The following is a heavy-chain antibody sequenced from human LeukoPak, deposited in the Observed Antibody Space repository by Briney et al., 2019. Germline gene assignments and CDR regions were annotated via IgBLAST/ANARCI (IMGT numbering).Heavy chain of an antibody. Sequence: ASVKVSCKASGYTFTSYAVAWVRQAPGQDLEWMGWISAYNGKTDYAQKLQGRVTMTTDAATNTVYVELGSLTSDDTAVYYCARAFSSGWFPLDYWGQGTLVTVS. V-gene: IGHV1-18*01. CDR2: ISAYNGKT. CDR1: GYTFTSYA. D-gene: IGHD6-13*01. CDR3: ARAFSSGWFPLDY. J-gene: IGHJ4*02.